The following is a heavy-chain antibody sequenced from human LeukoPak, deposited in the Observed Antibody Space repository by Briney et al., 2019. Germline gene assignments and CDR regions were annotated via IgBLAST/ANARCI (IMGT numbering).Heavy chain of an antibody. CDR2: MKSNSGDT. D-gene: IGHD6-13*01. V-gene: IGHV1-8*01. Sequence: ASVKVSCKTSGYTFIGYDINWVRQAPGQGLEWMGWMKSNSGDTHFAQKFQGRLTMTRNTSISTAFMELSSLRAEDTAVYYCARGEYSSSWYPFAYWGQGSLVTVSS. CDR1: GYTFIGYD. CDR3: ARGEYSSSWYPFAY. J-gene: IGHJ4*02.